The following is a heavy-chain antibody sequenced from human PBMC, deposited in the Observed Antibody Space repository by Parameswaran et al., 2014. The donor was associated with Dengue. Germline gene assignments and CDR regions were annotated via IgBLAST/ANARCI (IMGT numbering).Heavy chain of an antibody. Sequence: WIRQPPGKGLEWIGYIYHSGSTYYNPSLKSRVTISVDRSKNLFSLKLSSVTAADTAVYYCARSTAYNWFDPWGQGTLVTVSS. CDR2: IYHSGST. CDR3: ARSTAYNWFDP. D-gene: IGHD5/OR15-5a*01. J-gene: IGHJ5*02. V-gene: IGHV4-30-2*01.